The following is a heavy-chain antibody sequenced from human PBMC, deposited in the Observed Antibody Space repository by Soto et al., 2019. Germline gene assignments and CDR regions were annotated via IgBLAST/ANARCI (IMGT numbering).Heavy chain of an antibody. Sequence: ASVKVSCKASGYTFSSYYIHWVRQAPGQGLEWLGLITTSGGHAYYPQKFQGRVALTRDTSTSTVYMDLTSLTSEDTAVYYCARGEVVAATSYCDYWGQGTLVTVSS. D-gene: IGHD2-15*01. CDR2: ITTSGGHA. V-gene: IGHV1-46*01. CDR1: GYTFSSYY. J-gene: IGHJ4*02. CDR3: ARGEVVAATSYCDY.